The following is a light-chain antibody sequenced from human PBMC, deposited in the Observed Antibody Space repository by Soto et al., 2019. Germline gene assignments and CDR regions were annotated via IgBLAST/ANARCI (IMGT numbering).Light chain of an antibody. CDR3: QQYGSSPLT. J-gene: IGKJ4*01. V-gene: IGKV3-20*01. CDR2: GAS. Sequence: VLTQSPGTLSLSPGERATLSCRASESVSDNYLAWYQQRSGQAPRLVIYGASSRASAVPDRFSGSGSGADFTLTISRLEPEDFAVDYCQQYGSSPLTFGGGTKVDIK. CDR1: ESVSDNY.